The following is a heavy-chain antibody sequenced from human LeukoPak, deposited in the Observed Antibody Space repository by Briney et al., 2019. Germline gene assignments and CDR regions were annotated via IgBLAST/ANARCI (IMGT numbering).Heavy chain of an antibody. J-gene: IGHJ4*02. Sequence: GGSLRLSCAASGFTFSSYGMHWVRQAPGKGLEWVAVISYDGSNKYYADSMKGRFTISRDNSKNTLYLQMNSLRAEDTAVYYCAKGRAAAGFYYFDYWGQGTLVTVSS. CDR2: ISYDGSNK. D-gene: IGHD6-13*01. V-gene: IGHV3-30*18. CDR1: GFTFSSYG. CDR3: AKGRAAAGFYYFDY.